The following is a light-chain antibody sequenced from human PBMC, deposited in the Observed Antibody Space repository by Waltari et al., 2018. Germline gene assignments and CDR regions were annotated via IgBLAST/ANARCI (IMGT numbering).Light chain of an antibody. V-gene: IGKV3-20*01. CDR1: QGIHSD. CDR3: QNDGGLPVT. Sequence: SCRASQGIHSDLAWYRQKPGQAPRLLIYDASIRATGIPDRFSGSGYGTNFGLTISELEPEDYAVYYCQNDGGLPVTFGRGTKVEIK. CDR2: DAS. J-gene: IGKJ1*01.